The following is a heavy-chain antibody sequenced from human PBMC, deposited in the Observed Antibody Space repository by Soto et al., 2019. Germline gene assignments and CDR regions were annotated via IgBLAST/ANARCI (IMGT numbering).Heavy chain of an antibody. CDR3: PSERAVTCCSYFFDR. Sequence: AGSLRLSCAASGYTFNTFGIHWFCLAPAPGPARVALLWHDEREQYYAAPATGRFTISRDNPSTTLYLQRNALGVDDTAVYYCPSERAVTCCSYFFDRWGQGALVTVSA. D-gene: IGHD3-9*01. V-gene: IGHV3-33*01. CDR2: LWHDEREQ. CDR1: GYTFNTFG. J-gene: IGHJ4*02.